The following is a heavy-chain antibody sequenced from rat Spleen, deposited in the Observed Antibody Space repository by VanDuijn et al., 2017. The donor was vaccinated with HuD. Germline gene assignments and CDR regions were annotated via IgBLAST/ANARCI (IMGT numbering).Heavy chain of an antibody. D-gene: IGHD3-1*01. CDR3: ARGPPFDY. V-gene: IGHV5-22*01. J-gene: IGHJ2*01. CDR2: INYEGSSI. CDR1: GFTFSNYY. Sequence: EVQLVESGGGLVQPGRSLKVSCAASGFTFSNYYMAWVRQAPKKGLEWVASINYEGSSIYYGESVKGRFTISRDNAKSTLYLQMNSLRSEDKATYYCARGPPFDYWGQGVMVTVSS.